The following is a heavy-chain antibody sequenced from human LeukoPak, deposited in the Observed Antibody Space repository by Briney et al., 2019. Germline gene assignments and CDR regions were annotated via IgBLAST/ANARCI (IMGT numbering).Heavy chain of an antibody. V-gene: IGHV4-4*07. Sequence: SETLSLTCTVSGGSISTYYWSWIRQPAGKGLEWIGRIHKSGSTDYNPSLKSRVTMSLDTSKNQFVLKLTSVSAADTAVYYCARSYDYGDYGYYMDVWGKGTTVTVSS. CDR3: ARSYDYGDYGYYMDV. J-gene: IGHJ6*03. CDR1: GGSISTYY. D-gene: IGHD4-17*01. CDR2: IHKSGST.